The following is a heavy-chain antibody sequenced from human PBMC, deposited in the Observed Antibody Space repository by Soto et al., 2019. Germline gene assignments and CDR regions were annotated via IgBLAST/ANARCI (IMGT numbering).Heavy chain of an antibody. CDR1: GFTFSNYG. CDR3: AKEHYGDSNHFDF. D-gene: IGHD2-21*02. Sequence: EVQLLESGGGVIQPGGSLRLSCVTSGFTFSNYGMNWVRQAPGKGLEWVSVIKDSGGGADDADSVKGRFTISRDNSKNTLYLQLSSLRADDTAVYYCAKEHYGDSNHFDFWGQGTLVAVSS. V-gene: IGHV3-23*01. J-gene: IGHJ4*02. CDR2: IKDSGGGA.